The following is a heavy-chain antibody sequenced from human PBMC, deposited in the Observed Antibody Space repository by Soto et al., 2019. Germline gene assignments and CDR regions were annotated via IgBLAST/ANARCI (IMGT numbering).Heavy chain of an antibody. CDR2: IYYLGST. Sequence: SETLSLTCSVSGGSMSEYFWGWIRQSPGKGLEWIGYIYYLGSTDYNPSLKSRVTISVDTSKRQFSLRLTSVTAADTAVYYCARDGYDGSGSPYPAYWGPGTQVTVSS. D-gene: IGHD3-10*01. V-gene: IGHV4-59*01. J-gene: IGHJ4*02. CDR1: GGSMSEYF. CDR3: ARDGYDGSGSPYPAY.